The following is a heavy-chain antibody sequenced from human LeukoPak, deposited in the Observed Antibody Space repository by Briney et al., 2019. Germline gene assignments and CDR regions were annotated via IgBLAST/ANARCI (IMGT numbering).Heavy chain of an antibody. CDR2: IIPIFGTA. Sequence: WASVMVSCKASGGTFSSYAISWVRQAPGQGLEWMGGIIPIFGTANYAQKFQGRVTITADESTSTAYMELSSLRSEDTAVYYCARRAILTGYPYYFDYWGQGTLVTVSS. J-gene: IGHJ4*02. CDR1: GGTFSSYA. CDR3: ARRAILTGYPYYFDY. D-gene: IGHD3-9*01. V-gene: IGHV1-69*13.